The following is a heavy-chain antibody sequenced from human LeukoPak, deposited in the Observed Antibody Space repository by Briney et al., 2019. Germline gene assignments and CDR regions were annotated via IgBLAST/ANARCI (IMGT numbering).Heavy chain of an antibody. CDR2: IYSGGST. CDR3: ARVESEYYYYGMDV. Sequence: GGSLRLSCAASGFTVSSSYMSWVRQAPGKGLEWVSVIYSGGSTYYADSVKGRFTISRDNSKNTLYLQMNSLRAEDTAVYYCARVESEYYYYGMDVWGQGTTVTVSS. V-gene: IGHV3-53*05. J-gene: IGHJ6*02. CDR1: GFTVSSSY.